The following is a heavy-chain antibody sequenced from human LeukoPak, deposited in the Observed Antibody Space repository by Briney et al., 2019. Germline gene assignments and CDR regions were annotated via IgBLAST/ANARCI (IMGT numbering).Heavy chain of an antibody. J-gene: IGHJ4*02. Sequence: GGSLRLSCAASGFTFSSYAMHWVRQAPGKGLEWVAVVSYDGSNKYYADSVKGRFTISRDNSKNTLYLQMNSLRAEDTAVYYCARGGGSRWFDYWGQGTLVAVSS. D-gene: IGHD1-26*01. V-gene: IGHV3-30-3*01. CDR3: ARGGGSRWFDY. CDR2: VSYDGSNK. CDR1: GFTFSSYA.